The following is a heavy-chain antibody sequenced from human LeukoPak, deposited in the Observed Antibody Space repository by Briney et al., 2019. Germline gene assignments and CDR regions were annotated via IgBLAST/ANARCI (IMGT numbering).Heavy chain of an antibody. CDR2: IKQDGSEK. D-gene: IGHD2-15*01. V-gene: IGHV3-7*01. J-gene: IGHJ4*02. Sequence: QTGGSLRLSCAASGFTFSSYWMSWVRQAPGKGLEGVANIKQDGSEKYYVDSVKGRFTIYRDNAKNSLYLQMNSLRAEDTAVYYCARDIVVVVAATTITNYFDYWGQGTLVTVSS. CDR3: ARDIVVVVAATTITNYFDY. CDR1: GFTFSSYW.